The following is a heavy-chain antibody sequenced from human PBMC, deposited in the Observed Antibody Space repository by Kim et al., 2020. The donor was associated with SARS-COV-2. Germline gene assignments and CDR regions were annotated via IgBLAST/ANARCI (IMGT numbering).Heavy chain of an antibody. Sequence: ASVKVSCKASGNAFTGFAIHWLRQAPGQTLEWMGWINVGNGQTKYSRKFQGRLTTNRDTSASTVYMELSGLTSEDTAIYYCTRVVGVDIVAPGHYWGQGT. D-gene: IGHD5-12*01. V-gene: IGHV1-3*01. J-gene: IGHJ4*02. CDR1: GNAFTGFA. CDR2: INVGNGQT. CDR3: TRVVGVDIVAPGHY.